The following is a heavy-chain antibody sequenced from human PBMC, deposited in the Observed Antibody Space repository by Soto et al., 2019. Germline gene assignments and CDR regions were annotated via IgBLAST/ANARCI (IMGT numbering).Heavy chain of an antibody. CDR2: IDPSDSYT. V-gene: IGHV5-10-1*01. CDR3: ARESGNGWSGYYVYYGMDV. Sequence: PGESLKISCKGSGYSFTSYWISWVRQMPGKGLEWMGRIDPSDSYTNYSPSFQGHVTISADKSISTAYLQWSSLKASDTAVYYCARESGNGWSGYYVYYGMDVWGQGTTVTVSS. D-gene: IGHD3-3*01. CDR1: GYSFTSYW. J-gene: IGHJ6*02.